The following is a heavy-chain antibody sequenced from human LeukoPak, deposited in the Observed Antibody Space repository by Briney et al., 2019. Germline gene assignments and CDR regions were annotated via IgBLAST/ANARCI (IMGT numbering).Heavy chain of an antibody. V-gene: IGHV3-49*04. CDR1: GFTFGDFA. CDR3: TRVAVAGGDLYYFDY. J-gene: IGHJ4*02. CDR2: IRSKAYGGTT. Sequence: GGSLRLSCTASGFTFGDFAMSWVRPAPGKGRGWVGFIRSKAYGGTTEYAASVKGRFTISRDDSKRNAYLQVNSLRTEDTAVYYCTRVAVAGGDLYYFDYWGQGTLVTVSS. D-gene: IGHD6-19*01.